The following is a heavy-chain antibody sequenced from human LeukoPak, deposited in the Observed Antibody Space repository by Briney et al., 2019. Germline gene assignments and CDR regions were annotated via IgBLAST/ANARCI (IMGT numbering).Heavy chain of an antibody. CDR3: AKDILGGSGWLDY. J-gene: IGHJ4*02. CDR1: GFTFDEYG. D-gene: IGHD6-19*01. V-gene: IGHV3-43*01. Sequence: PGGSLRLSCAASGFTFDEYGMHWVRQAPGKGLERVSLITWDGGSTYYSDSVKGRFTISRDNSKNSLYLQMNSLRNEDTAFYYCAKDILGGSGWLDYWGQGTLVTVSS. CDR2: ITWDGGST.